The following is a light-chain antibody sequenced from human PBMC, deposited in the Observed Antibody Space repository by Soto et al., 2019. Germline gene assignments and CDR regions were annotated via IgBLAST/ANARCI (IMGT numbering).Light chain of an antibody. CDR2: AAS. CDR1: QVIRND. CDR3: LHHNSYSLT. V-gene: IGKV1-17*01. J-gene: IGKJ4*01. Sequence: DIQMTQSPSSLSASVGDRVTITCRASQVIRNDLGWYQQKPGKAPKRLIYAASRLQSGVSSLFSGSVSGTEITLTITRLQPEDFATYYCLHHNSYSLTFGGGARVEIK.